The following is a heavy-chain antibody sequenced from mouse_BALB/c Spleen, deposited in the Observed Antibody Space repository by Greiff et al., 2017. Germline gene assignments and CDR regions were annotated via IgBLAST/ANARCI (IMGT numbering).Heavy chain of an antibody. CDR3: ARTDYYGSSSYYFDY. D-gene: IGHD1-1*01. J-gene: IGHJ2*01. CDR2: IYPYNGGT. Sequence: DVKLQESGPELVKPGASVKISCKASGYTFTDYNMHWVKQSHGKSLEWIGYIYPYNGGTGYNQKFKSKATLTVDNSSSTAYMELRSLTSEDSAVYYCARTDYYGSSSYYFDYWGQGTTLTVSS. V-gene: IGHV1S29*02. CDR1: GYTFTDYN.